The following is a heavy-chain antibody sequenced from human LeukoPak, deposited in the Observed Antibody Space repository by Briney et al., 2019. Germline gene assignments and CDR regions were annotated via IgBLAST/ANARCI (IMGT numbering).Heavy chain of an antibody. D-gene: IGHD2-21*01. V-gene: IGHV4-39*01. CDR1: GGSITSRSYY. CDR3: ARPPPYMGAFDI. J-gene: IGHJ3*02. CDR2: IYYSGST. Sequence: SDTLSLTCTVSGGSITSRSYYWGWIRQPPGKGLEWIGSIYYSGSTYYNPSLRSRVTISVDTSKNQFSLKLSSVTAADTAVYYCARPPPYMGAFDIWGQGTMVTVSS.